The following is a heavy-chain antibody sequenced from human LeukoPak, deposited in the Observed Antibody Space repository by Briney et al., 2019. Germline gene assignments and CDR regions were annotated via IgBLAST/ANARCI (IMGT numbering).Heavy chain of an antibody. CDR3: ASTPITIFGVVIIKSRYFDY. J-gene: IGHJ4*02. Sequence: SQTLSLTCTVSGGSISSGSYYWSWIRQPAGKGLEWIGCIYTSGSTNYNPSLKSRVTISVDTSKNQFSLKLSSVTAADTAVYYCASTPITIFGVVIIKSRYFDYWGQGTLVTVSS. CDR2: IYTSGST. CDR1: GGSISSGSYY. D-gene: IGHD3-3*01. V-gene: IGHV4-61*02.